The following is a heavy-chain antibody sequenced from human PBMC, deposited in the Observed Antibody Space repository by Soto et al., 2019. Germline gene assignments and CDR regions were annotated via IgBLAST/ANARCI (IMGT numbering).Heavy chain of an antibody. V-gene: IGHV1-2*04. D-gene: IGHD2-8*01. J-gene: IGHJ4*02. CDR3: GRYCTNTKCQGGYYLDY. CDR2: INSDSGDK. Sequence: QVQLVQSGAEVKKAGASVNISCKAYRHTFTGYFIHWVRQAPGLGLEWMGWINSDSGDKEYAQKFQGWVTMTRDTSISTAYMELRRLKSDDTAVYYCGRYCTNTKCQGGYYLDYWGQGTPVTVSS. CDR1: RHTFTGYF.